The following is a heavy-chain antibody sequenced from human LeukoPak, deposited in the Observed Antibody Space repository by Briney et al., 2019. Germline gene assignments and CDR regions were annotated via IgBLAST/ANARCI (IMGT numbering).Heavy chain of an antibody. CDR1: GFTFSSYA. CDR3: ATHYDILTGCYSPFEY. CDR2: ISGSGGST. J-gene: IGHJ4*02. V-gene: IGHV3-23*01. D-gene: IGHD3-9*01. Sequence: GGSLRLSCAASGFTFSSYAMSWVRQAPGKGLEWVSAISGSGGSTYYADSVKGRFTISRDNSKNTLYLQMNSLRAEDTAVYYCATHYDILTGCYSPFEYWGQGTLVTVPS.